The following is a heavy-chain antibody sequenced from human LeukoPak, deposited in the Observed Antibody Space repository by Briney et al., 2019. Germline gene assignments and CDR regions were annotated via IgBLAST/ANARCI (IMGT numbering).Heavy chain of an antibody. CDR1: GFTFSSYG. D-gene: IGHD2-15*01. Sequence: GGSLRLSCAASGFTFSSYGMHWVRQAPGKGLEWVAVISYDGSNKYYADSVKGRFTISRDNSKNTLYLQMNSLRAEDTAVYYCVRDIRTYSNYYYYYGMDVWGQGTTVTVSS. CDR2: ISYDGSNK. J-gene: IGHJ6*02. CDR3: VRDIRTYSNYYYYYGMDV. V-gene: IGHV3-30*03.